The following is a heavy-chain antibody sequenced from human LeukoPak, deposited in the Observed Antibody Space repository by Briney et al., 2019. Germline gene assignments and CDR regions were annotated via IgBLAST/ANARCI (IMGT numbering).Heavy chain of an antibody. CDR3: ASGGAYYFDY. D-gene: IGHD3-10*01. Sequence: ASVKVSCKASGYTFTSYGISWVRQAPGQGLEWMGGIIPIFGTANYAQKFQGRVTITADESTSTAYMELSSLRSEDTAVYYCASGGAYYFDYWGQGTLVTVSS. CDR2: IIPIFGTA. CDR1: GYTFTSYG. J-gene: IGHJ4*02. V-gene: IGHV1-69*13.